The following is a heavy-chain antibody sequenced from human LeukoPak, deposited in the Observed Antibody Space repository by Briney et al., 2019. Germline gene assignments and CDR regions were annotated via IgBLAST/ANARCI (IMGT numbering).Heavy chain of an antibody. D-gene: IGHD3-22*01. CDR1: GFTFSSYD. Sequence: GGSLRLSCAASGFTFSSYDMSWVRQAPGKGLEWVSGISASGDSTYYADSVKGRFTISRDNSKNTLYLQMNSLRAEDTAVYYCARLLAGSGYARDAFDIWGQGTMVTVSS. CDR2: ISASGDST. J-gene: IGHJ3*02. V-gene: IGHV3-23*01. CDR3: ARLLAGSGYARDAFDI.